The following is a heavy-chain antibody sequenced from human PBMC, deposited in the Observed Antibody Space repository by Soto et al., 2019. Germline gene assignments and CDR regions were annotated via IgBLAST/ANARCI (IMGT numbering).Heavy chain of an antibody. Sequence: GGSLRLSCAASGFTFTSYSMNWVRQAPGKGLEWVSSISSSSSYIYYADSVKGRFTISRDNAKNSLYLQMNSLRAEDTAVYYCARESPATIFGVVTNTDPFDYWGQGTLVTVS. CDR1: GFTFTSYS. D-gene: IGHD3-3*01. J-gene: IGHJ4*02. CDR2: ISSSSSYI. CDR3: ARESPATIFGVVTNTDPFDY. V-gene: IGHV3-21*01.